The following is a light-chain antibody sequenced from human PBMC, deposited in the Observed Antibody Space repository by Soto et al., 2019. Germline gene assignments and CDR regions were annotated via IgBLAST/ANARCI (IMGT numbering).Light chain of an antibody. CDR2: EVS. CDR3: TSYAGSNNLGV. Sequence: QSALTQPPSASGSPGQSVTISCIGTSSDVGGYNYVSWYQQHPGKAPKLMIYEVSKRPSGVPDRFSGSKSGNTASLTVSGLQPEDEADYYCTSYAGSNNLGVFGGGTKLTVL. CDR1: SSDVGGYNY. V-gene: IGLV2-8*01. J-gene: IGLJ2*01.